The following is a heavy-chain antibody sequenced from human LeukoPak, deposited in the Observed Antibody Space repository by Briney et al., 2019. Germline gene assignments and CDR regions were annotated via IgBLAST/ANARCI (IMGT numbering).Heavy chain of an antibody. Sequence: GRSLRLSCAASGFTFSSYGMHWVRQAPGKGLEWVAVISYDGSNKYYADSVKGRFTISRDNSKNTLYLQMNSLRAEDTAVYYCAKEDCSSTSCLYNWFDPWGQGTLVTVSS. CDR1: GFTFSSYG. J-gene: IGHJ5*02. D-gene: IGHD2-2*01. V-gene: IGHV3-30*18. CDR3: AKEDCSSTSCLYNWFDP. CDR2: ISYDGSNK.